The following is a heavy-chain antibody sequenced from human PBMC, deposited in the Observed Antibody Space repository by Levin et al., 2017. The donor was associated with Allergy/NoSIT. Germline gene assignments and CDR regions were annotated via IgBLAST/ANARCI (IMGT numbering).Heavy chain of an antibody. CDR2: IDPSDSYT. CDR3: ARRGGDCSGGSCYGGGWFDP. Sequence: GGSLRLSCKGSGYSFTSYWISWVRQMPGKGLEWMGRIDPSDSYTNYNPSFQGHVTFSVDKSISTAYLQWSSLKASDTAMYYCARRGGDCSGGSCYGGGWFDPWGQGTLVTVSS. D-gene: IGHD2-15*01. J-gene: IGHJ5*02. CDR1: GYSFTSYW. V-gene: IGHV5-10-1*01.